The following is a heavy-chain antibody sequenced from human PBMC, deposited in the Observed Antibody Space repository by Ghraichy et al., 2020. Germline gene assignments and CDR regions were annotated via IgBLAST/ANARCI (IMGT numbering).Heavy chain of an antibody. D-gene: IGHD3-10*01. CDR1: GGTFSSYA. V-gene: IGHV1-69*04. CDR2: IIPILGIA. J-gene: IGHJ4*02. CDR3: ARVGFGEEEEQFDY. Sequence: SVKVSCKASGGTFSSYAISWVRQAPGQGLEWMGRIIPILGIANYAQKFQGRVTITADKSTSTAYMELSSLRSEDTAVYYCARVGFGEEEEQFDYWGQGTLVTVSS.